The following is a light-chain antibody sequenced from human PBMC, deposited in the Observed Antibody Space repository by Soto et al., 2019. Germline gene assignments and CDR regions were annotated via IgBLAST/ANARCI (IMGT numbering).Light chain of an antibody. CDR2: KAS. Sequence: DIQMTQSPSTLSASVGDRVSITFRASQTINNLMAWYQQKPGQAPKLLIYKASNLETGVPSRFSGSGSGTEFTLTISSLQPDDFATYYCQQYSSYPSLTFGGGTKVDI. CDR3: QQYSSYPSLT. CDR1: QTINNL. J-gene: IGKJ4*01. V-gene: IGKV1-5*03.